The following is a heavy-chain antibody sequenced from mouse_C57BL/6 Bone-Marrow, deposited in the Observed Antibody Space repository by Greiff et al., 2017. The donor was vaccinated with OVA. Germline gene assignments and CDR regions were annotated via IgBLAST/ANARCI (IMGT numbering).Heavy chain of an antibody. CDR3: TTSLFYYGPTFAMDY. Sequence: EVMLVESGAELVRPGASVKLSCTASGFNIKDDYMHWVKQRPEQGLEWIGWIDPENGDTEYASKFQGKATITADTSSNTAYLQLSSLTSEDTAVYYCTTSLFYYGPTFAMDYWGQGTSVTVSS. V-gene: IGHV14-4*01. J-gene: IGHJ4*01. CDR1: GFNIKDDY. D-gene: IGHD1-1*01. CDR2: IDPENGDT.